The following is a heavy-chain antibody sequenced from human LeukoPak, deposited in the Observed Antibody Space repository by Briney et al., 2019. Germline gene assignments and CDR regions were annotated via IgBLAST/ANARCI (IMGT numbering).Heavy chain of an antibody. CDR3: ARDENYDFWSGYYMNY. J-gene: IGHJ4*02. CDR2: IKQDGSEK. V-gene: IGHV3-7*01. D-gene: IGHD3-3*01. CDR1: GFTFSSYS. Sequence: GGSLRLSCAASGFTFSSYSMNWVRQAPGKGLEWVANIKQDGSEKYYVDSVKGRFTISRDNAKNSLYLQMNSLRAEDTAVYYCARDENYDFWSGYYMNYWGQGTLVTVSS.